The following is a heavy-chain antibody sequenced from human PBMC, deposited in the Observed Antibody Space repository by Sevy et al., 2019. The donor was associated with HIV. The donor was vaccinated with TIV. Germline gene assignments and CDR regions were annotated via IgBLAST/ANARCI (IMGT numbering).Heavy chain of an antibody. Sequence: GGSLRLSCAASGFTFSDYYMSWIRQAPGKGLEWVSYISSSSSYTNYADSVKGRFTISRDNAKNSLYLQMNSLRAEDMAVYYCARDKVATSYYYYGMDVWGQGTTVTVSS. D-gene: IGHD5-12*01. CDR3: ARDKVATSYYYYGMDV. J-gene: IGHJ6*02. CDR2: ISSSSSYT. V-gene: IGHV3-11*06. CDR1: GFTFSDYY.